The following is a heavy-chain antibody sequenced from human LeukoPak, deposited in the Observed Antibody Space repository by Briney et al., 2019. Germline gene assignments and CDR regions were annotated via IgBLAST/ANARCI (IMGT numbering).Heavy chain of an antibody. CDR3: ARDLIHRQQWLWYY. J-gene: IGHJ4*02. Sequence: GGSLRLSCAASGFTFSSYGMHWVRQAPGKGLEWVAVISYDGSNKYYADSVKGRFTISRDNSKNTLYLQMNSLRAEDTAVYYCARDLIHRQQWLWYYWGQGTLVTVSS. CDR1: GFTFSSYG. CDR2: ISYDGSNK. D-gene: IGHD6-19*01. V-gene: IGHV3-30*03.